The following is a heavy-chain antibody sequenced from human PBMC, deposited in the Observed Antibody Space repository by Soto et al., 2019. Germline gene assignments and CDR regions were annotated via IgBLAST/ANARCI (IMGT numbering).Heavy chain of an antibody. V-gene: IGHV3-33*03. J-gene: IGHJ4*02. CDR3: AKDKRDYDVLTGPDY. CDR2: IWYDESNK. CDR1: GFTFSTYA. Sequence: GSLRLSCAASGFTFSTYAMHWVRRAPGKGLEWVAVIWYDESNKFYAESVKGRFTISRDNSKNEVYLQMNSLRAEDTAVYYCAKDKRDYDVLTGPDYWGQGTLVTVSS. D-gene: IGHD3-9*01.